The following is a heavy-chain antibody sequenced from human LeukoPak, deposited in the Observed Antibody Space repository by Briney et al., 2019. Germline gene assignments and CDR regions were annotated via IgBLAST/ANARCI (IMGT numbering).Heavy chain of an antibody. V-gene: IGHV1-24*01. Sequence: ASVKVSCKVSGYTLTELSMHWVRQAPGKGLEWMGGFDPEDGETIYAQKFQGRVTMTEDTSTDTAYMELSSLRSEDTAVYYCATYRITIFGPGGYFDYWGQGTLVTVSS. CDR2: FDPEDGET. J-gene: IGHJ4*02. CDR3: ATYRITIFGPGGYFDY. CDR1: GYTLTELS. D-gene: IGHD3-3*01.